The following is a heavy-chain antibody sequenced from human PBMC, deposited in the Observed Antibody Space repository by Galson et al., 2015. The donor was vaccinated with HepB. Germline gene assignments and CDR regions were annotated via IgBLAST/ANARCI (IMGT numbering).Heavy chain of an antibody. CDR2: INHSGST. V-gene: IGHV4-34*01. J-gene: IGHJ6*02. Sequence: SETLSLTCAVYGGSFSGYYWSWIRQPPGRGLEWIGEINHSGSTNYNPSLKSRVTISVDTSKNQFSLKLSSVTAADTAVYYCARGNLDHYYYYGMDVWGQGTTVTVSS. CDR3: ARGNLDHYYYYGMDV. CDR1: GGSFSGYY.